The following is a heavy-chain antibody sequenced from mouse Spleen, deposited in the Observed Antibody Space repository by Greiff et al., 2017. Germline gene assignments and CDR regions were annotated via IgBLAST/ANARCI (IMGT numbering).Heavy chain of an antibody. V-gene: IGHV14-3*02. J-gene: IGHJ3*01. CDR2: IDPANGNT. Sequence: EVQLQQSGAELVKPGASVKLSCTASGFNIKDTYMHWVKQRPEQGLEWIGRIDPANGNTKYDPKFQGKATITADTSSNTAYLQLSSLTSEDTAVYYCASPNYYGSSYRDFFAYWGQGTLVTVSA. D-gene: IGHD1-1*01. CDR3: ASPNYYGSSYRDFFAY. CDR1: GFNIKDTY.